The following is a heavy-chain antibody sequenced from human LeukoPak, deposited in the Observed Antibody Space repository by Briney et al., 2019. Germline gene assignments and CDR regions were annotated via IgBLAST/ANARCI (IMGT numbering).Heavy chain of an antibody. D-gene: IGHD1-26*01. CDR1: GYTFTGYY. CDR2: INPNSGGT. Sequence: ASVNVSCKASGYTFTGYYMHWVRQAPGQGREWMGWINPNSGGTNYAQKFQGRVTMTRDTSISTAYMELSRLRSDDTAVYYCARDVGSGSCYGQNAFDIWGQGTMVTVSS. J-gene: IGHJ3*02. V-gene: IGHV1-2*02. CDR3: ARDVGSGSCYGQNAFDI.